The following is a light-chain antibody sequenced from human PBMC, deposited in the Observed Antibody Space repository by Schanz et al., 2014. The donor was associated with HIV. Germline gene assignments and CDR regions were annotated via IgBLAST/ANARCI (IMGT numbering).Light chain of an antibody. V-gene: IGKV3-20*01. J-gene: IGKJ1*01. CDR1: QRVSNN. CDR2: GAS. Sequence: EIVMTQSPGTLSVSPGEGATLSCRASQRVSNNLAWYQQKPGQAPRLLIYGASSRATGIPDRFSGSGSGTDFTLTISRLEPEDFAVYYCQQYGSSRWTFGQGTKVEIK. CDR3: QQYGSSRWT.